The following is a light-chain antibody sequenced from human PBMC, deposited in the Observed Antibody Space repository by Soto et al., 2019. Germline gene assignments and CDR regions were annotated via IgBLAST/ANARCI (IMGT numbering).Light chain of an antibody. V-gene: IGKV1-27*01. CDR3: QKFNTAPLT. J-gene: IGKJ5*01. CDR2: SAS. CDR1: QDISVY. Sequence: DIQMTQSPSSLSASVGDRVTITCRASQDISVYLAWYQQKPGKVPKLLIYSASTLQSGVPSRFSGSGSGTDFTLTISSLQPEDVATYYCQKFNTAPLTFGQGKRLEIK.